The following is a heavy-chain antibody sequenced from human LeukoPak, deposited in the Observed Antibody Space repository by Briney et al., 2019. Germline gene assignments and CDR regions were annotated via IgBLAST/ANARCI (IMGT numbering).Heavy chain of an antibody. J-gene: IGHJ4*02. V-gene: IGHV4-30-2*01. CDR2: IYHSEST. CDR3: ARGVGGGVFDY. Sequence: SQTLSLTCAVSGGSISSGGYSWSWIRQPPGKGLEWIGYIYHSESTYYNPSLKSRVTISVDRSKNQFSLKLSSVTAADTAVYYCARGVGGGVFDYWGQGTLVTVSS. D-gene: IGHD3-3*01. CDR1: GGSISSGGYS.